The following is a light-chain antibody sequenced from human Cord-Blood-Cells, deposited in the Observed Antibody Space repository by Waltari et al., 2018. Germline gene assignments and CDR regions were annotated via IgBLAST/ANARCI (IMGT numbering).Light chain of an antibody. J-gene: IGKJ1*01. CDR1: QSVSSY. CDR2: DAS. V-gene: IGKV3-11*01. Sequence: EIVLTQSQATLSLSPGERATLSCMAIQSVSSYLAWYQQKPGQAPRLHIYDASNRATGIPARFSCSGAGTDFTLTISSLEPEDFAVYYCQQRSNWWTFCQGTKVEIK. CDR3: QQRSNWWT.